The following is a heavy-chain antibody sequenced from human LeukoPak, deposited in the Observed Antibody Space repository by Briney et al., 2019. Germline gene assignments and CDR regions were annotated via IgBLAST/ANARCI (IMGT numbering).Heavy chain of an antibody. CDR1: GRSFSGYY. V-gene: IGHV4-34*01. CDR2: INHSGST. CDR3: ARYCSGGSCYPRMVSFDY. D-gene: IGHD2-15*01. Sequence: PSETLSLTCAVYGRSFSGYYWSWIRQTPGKGLEWIGEINHSGSTTYNPSLKSRVTISVDTSKNQFSLKLSSVTAADTALYYCARYCSGGSCYPRMVSFDYWGQGSLVTVSS. J-gene: IGHJ4*02.